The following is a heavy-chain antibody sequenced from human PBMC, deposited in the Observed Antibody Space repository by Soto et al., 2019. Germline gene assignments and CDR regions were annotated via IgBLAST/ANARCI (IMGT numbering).Heavy chain of an antibody. CDR3: ARVPISRGSGWYDFDF. Sequence: GGSLRLSCAASGFTFSSYSMNWVRQAPGKGLEWVSYISSSGTYTNYADSVKGRFTISRDNAKNSLYLQMNSLRAEDTAVFYCARVPISRGSGWYDFDFWGQGTVVTVSS. J-gene: IGHJ4*02. CDR1: GFTFSSYS. D-gene: IGHD6-19*01. CDR2: ISSSGTYT. V-gene: IGHV3-21*05.